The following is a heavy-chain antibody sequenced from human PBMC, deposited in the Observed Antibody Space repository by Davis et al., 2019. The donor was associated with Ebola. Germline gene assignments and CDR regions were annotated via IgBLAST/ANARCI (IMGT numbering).Heavy chain of an antibody. J-gene: IGHJ4*02. CDR2: ISTSSSV. CDR3: RSNFDY. Sequence: GGSLRLSCAASGFTFSSYSMNWVRQAPGKGLEWVSYISTSSSVYYAGSVKGRFTISRDNAKNSLYLQMNSLKTEDTAVYYCRSNFDYWGQGALVTVSS. CDR1: GFTFSSYS. V-gene: IGHV3-48*04.